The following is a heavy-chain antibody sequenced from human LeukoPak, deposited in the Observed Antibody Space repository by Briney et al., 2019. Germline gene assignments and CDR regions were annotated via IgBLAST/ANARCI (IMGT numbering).Heavy chain of an antibody. J-gene: IGHJ6*02. CDR1: GYTFTSYG. CDR2: ISAYNGNT. V-gene: IGHV1-18*01. D-gene: IGHD2-2*01. Sequence: ASVKVSCKASGYTFTSYGISWVRHAPGQGLEWMGWISAYNGNTNYAQKLQGRVTMTTDTSTSTAYMELRSLRSDDTAVYYCARDRHIVVVPAARYYGMDVWGQGTTVTVSS. CDR3: ARDRHIVVVPAARYYGMDV.